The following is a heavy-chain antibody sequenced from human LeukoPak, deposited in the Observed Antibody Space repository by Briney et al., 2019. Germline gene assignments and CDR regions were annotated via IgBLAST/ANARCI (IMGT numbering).Heavy chain of an antibody. CDR3: ARLYDSSGYTDAFDI. CDR1: GFTFSDYY. Sequence: GGSLRLSCAASGFTFSDYYMSWIRQAPGKGLEWVSYISSSGSTIYYADSVKGRFTISRDNAKNSLYLQMNSLRAEDTAVYYCARLYDSSGYTDAFDIWGQGTMVTVSS. V-gene: IGHV3-11*04. D-gene: IGHD3-22*01. J-gene: IGHJ3*02. CDR2: ISSSGSTI.